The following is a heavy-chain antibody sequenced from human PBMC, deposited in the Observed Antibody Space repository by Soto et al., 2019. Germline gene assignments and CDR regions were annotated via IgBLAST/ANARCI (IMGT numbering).Heavy chain of an antibody. D-gene: IGHD1-26*01. Sequence: PSETLSLTCSVSGGSMSNHYWSWIRQSPGRGLEWIGHIYYSGSTNYNPPLRGRISISVGSSKKQFSLRLTSVTPAATAVYFAARGPGGRFDSWGKGNLVTVSS. CDR1: GGSMSNHY. CDR3: ARGPGGRFDS. CDR2: IYYSGST. V-gene: IGHV4-59*11. J-gene: IGHJ4*02.